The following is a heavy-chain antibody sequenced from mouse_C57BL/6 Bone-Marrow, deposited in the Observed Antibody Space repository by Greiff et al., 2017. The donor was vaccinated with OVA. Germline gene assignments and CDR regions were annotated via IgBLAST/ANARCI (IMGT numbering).Heavy chain of an antibody. V-gene: IGHV1-54*01. CDR3: ARESDYYGSSYFDY. D-gene: IGHD1-1*01. CDR2: LNPGSGGT. CDR1: GYAFTNYL. J-gene: IGHJ2*01. Sequence: QVQLQQSGAELVRPGTSVKVSCKASGYAFTNYLIEWVKQRPGQGLEWIGVLNPGSGGTKYNEKFKGKATLTADKSSSNAYMQLSSLTSEDSAVYFCARESDYYGSSYFDYWGQGTTLTVSS.